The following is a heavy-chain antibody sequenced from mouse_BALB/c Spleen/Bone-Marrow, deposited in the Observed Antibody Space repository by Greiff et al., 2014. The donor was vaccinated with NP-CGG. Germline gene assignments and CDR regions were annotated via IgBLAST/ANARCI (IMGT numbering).Heavy chain of an antibody. V-gene: IGHV6-6*02. D-gene: IGHD6-1*01. Sequence: EVKLVESGGGLVQPGGSMKLSCVDSGFTFSNYWMNWVRQSPEKGLEWVAEIRLKSNNYATHYAESVKGRFTISRDDSKSSVYLQMNNLRAEDTGIYYCSRGANGASPDYWGQGTSVTVSS. CDR3: SRGANGASPDY. CDR1: GFTFSNYW. CDR2: IRLKSNNYAT. J-gene: IGHJ4*01.